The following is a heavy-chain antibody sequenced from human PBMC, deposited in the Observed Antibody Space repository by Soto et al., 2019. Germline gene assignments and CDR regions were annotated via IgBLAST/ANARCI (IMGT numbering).Heavy chain of an antibody. CDR2: INPNSGGT. CDR1: GYTFTGYY. Sequence: GASVKVSCKASGYTFTGYYMHWVRQAPGQGLEWMGWINPNSGGTNFTQKFQGRVTMTRDTSISTAYMELSRLRSDDTAVYYCARAYYDFWSGYLMVQTHFDSWGQGTLVTVSS. V-gene: IGHV1-2*02. D-gene: IGHD3-3*01. CDR3: ARAYYDFWSGYLMVQTHFDS. J-gene: IGHJ4*02.